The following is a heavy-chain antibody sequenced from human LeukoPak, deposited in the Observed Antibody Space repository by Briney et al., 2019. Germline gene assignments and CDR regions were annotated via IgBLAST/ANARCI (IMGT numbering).Heavy chain of an antibody. D-gene: IGHD1-26*01. J-gene: IGHJ4*02. CDR3: ARDYSGSYGLDY. CDR1: GGTFSSYA. V-gene: IGHV1-69*05. CDR2: IIPIFGRA. Sequence: ASVKVSCKAFGGTFSSYAISWVRQAPGQGLEWMGRIIPIFGRANYAQKFQGRVTITTDESTSTAYMELSSLRSEDTAVYYCARDYSGSYGLDYWGQGTLVTVSS.